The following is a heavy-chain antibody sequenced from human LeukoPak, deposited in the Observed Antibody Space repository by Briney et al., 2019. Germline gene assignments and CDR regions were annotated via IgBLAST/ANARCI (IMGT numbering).Heavy chain of an antibody. J-gene: IGHJ6*03. V-gene: IGHV4-59*08. CDR1: GGSISSYY. CDR3: AGGVGAYYMDV. D-gene: IGHD1-26*01. CDR2: IYYSGST. Sequence: PSETLSLTCTVSGGSISSYYWSWIRQPPGKGLEWIGYIYYSGSTNYNPSLKSRVTISVDTSKNQFSLKLSSVTAADTAVYYCAGGVGAYYMDVWGKGTTVTISS.